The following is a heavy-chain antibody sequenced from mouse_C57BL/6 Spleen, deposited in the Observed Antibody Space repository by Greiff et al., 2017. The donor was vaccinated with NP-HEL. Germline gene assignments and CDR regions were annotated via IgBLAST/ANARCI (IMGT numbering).Heavy chain of an antibody. Sequence: QVQLQQPGAELVMPGASVKLSCKASGYTFTSYWMHWVKQRPGQGLEWIGEIDPSDSYTNYNQKFKGKSTLTVDNSSSTAYMQLSSLTSEDSAVYYCALLRRDGYAMEYWGQGTSVTVSS. CDR2: IDPSDSYT. CDR3: ALLRRDGYAMEY. D-gene: IGHD1-1*01. V-gene: IGHV1-69*01. CDR1: GYTFTSYW. J-gene: IGHJ4*01.